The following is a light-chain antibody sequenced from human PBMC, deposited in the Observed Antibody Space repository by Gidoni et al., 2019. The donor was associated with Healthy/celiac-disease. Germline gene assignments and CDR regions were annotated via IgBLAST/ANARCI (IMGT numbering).Light chain of an antibody. Sequence: SVLTQPPSVSGAPGQRVTISCTGSSSNIGAGYDVHWYQQFPGTAPKLLIYGNGNRPSGVPDRFSGSKSGTSASLAITGLQAEDEADYYCQSYDSSLSGVVFGGGTKLTVL. V-gene: IGLV1-40*01. CDR3: QSYDSSLSGVV. J-gene: IGLJ2*01. CDR1: SSNIGAGYD. CDR2: GNG.